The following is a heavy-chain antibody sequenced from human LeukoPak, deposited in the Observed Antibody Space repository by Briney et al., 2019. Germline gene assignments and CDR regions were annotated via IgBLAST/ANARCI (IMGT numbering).Heavy chain of an antibody. CDR2: ISSSSSYI. V-gene: IGHV3-21*01. Sequence: GGSLRLSCAASGFTFSSYSMNWVRQAPGKGLEWVSSISSSSSYIYYADSVKGRFTISRDNAKNSLYLQMNSLRAEDTAVYYCARPLPAANDAFDIWGQGTMVTVSS. CDR1: GFTFSSYS. J-gene: IGHJ3*02. D-gene: IGHD2-2*01. CDR3: ARPLPAANDAFDI.